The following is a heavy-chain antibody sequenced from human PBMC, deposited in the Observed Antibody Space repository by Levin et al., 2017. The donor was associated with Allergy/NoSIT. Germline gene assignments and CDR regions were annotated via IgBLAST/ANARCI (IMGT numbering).Heavy chain of an antibody. J-gene: IGHJ2*01. D-gene: IGHD3-9*01. Sequence: PSETLSLTCTVSGGSISSYYWSWIRQPPGKGLEWIGYIYYSGSTNYNPSLKSRVTISVDTSKNQFSRELRSVTAADTAVYYCARHPTSYDVLTGYSPWVWYFDLWGRGTLVTVSS. CDR3: ARHPTSYDVLTGYSPWVWYFDL. V-gene: IGHV4-59*08. CDR2: IYYSGST. CDR1: GGSISSYY.